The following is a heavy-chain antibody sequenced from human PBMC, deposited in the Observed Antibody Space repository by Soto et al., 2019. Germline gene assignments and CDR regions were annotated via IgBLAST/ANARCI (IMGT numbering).Heavy chain of an antibody. CDR3: ARDDRSGANYNYGMDV. V-gene: IGHV1-69*13. J-gene: IGHJ6*02. CDR1: GGTFSSYA. Sequence: ASLKVSCKASGGTFSSYAISWVRQAPGQGLEWMGGIIPIFGTANYAQKFQGRVTITADESTSTAYMELSSLRSEDTAVYYCARDDRSGANYNYGMDVWGQGTTVTVSS. CDR2: IIPIFGTA. D-gene: IGHD3-22*01.